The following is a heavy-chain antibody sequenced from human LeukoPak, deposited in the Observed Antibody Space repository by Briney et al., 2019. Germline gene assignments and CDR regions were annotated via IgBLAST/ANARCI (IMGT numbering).Heavy chain of an antibody. Sequence: YPGGSLRLSCAASGFTFSSYEMNWVRQAPGKGLEWVSYISSSGSTIYYADSVKGRFTISRDNAKNSLYLQMNSLRAEDTAVYYCARGIERFQSGFSSGWFKGGSYYYYYGMDFWGQGTTVTVSS. CDR1: GFTFSSYE. CDR2: ISSSGSTI. J-gene: IGHJ6*02. V-gene: IGHV3-48*03. CDR3: ARGIERFQSGFSSGWFKGGSYYYYYGMDF. D-gene: IGHD6-19*01.